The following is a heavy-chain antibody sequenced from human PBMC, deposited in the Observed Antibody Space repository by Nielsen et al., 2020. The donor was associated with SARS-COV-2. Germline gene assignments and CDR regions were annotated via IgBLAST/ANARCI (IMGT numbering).Heavy chain of an antibody. CDR2: ISSSSSTI. J-gene: IGHJ5*02. D-gene: IGHD3-10*01. V-gene: IGHV3-48*02. CDR3: AREQGYYGSGASKHRLKKYNWFDP. Sequence: GESLKISCAASGFTFSSYSMNWVRQAPGKGLEWVSYISSSSSTIYYADSVKGRFTISRDNAKNSLYLQMNSLRDEDTAVYYCAREQGYYGSGASKHRLKKYNWFDPWGQGTLVTVSS. CDR1: GFTFSSYS.